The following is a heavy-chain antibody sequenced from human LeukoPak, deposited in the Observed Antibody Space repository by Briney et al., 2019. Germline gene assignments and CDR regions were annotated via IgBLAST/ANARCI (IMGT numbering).Heavy chain of an antibody. CDR3: VKGYCISTSCYRLDY. CDR1: GFTFSSYA. J-gene: IGHJ4*02. CDR2: ISGSGGSP. D-gene: IGHD2-2*01. V-gene: IGHV3-23*01. Sequence: GGSLRLSCAASGFTFSSYAMSWVRQAPGKGLEWVSAISGSGGSPYYADSVKGRFTISRDNSKNTLYVQMNSLRAEDTAVYYCVKGYCISTSCYRLDYWGQGTLVTVSS.